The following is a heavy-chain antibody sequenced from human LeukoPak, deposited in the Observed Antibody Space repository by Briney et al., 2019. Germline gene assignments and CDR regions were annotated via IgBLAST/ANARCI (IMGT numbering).Heavy chain of an antibody. D-gene: IGHD1-26*01. CDR1: GGTFSSYA. CDR3: ARGLIVGATTGSHYYYYGMDV. Sequence: ASVKVSCKASGGTFSSYAISWVRQAPGQGLEWMGGIIPIFGTANYAQKFQGRVTITADESTSTAYMELSSLRSGDTAVYYCARGLIVGATTGSHYYYYGMDVWGQGTTVAVSS. CDR2: IIPIFGTA. V-gene: IGHV1-69*13. J-gene: IGHJ6*02.